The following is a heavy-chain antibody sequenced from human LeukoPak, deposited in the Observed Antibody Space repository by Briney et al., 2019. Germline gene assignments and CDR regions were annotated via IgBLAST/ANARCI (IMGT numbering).Heavy chain of an antibody. CDR2: ISYDGSYK. D-gene: IGHD1-26*01. CDR1: GFSFSSYA. Sequence: GSLRLSCAASGFSFSSYAMHWVRQAPGKGLEWVAVISYDGSYKYYADSVKGRFSISRDNSKSTLYLQMNSLRAEDTAVYYCAREGRGSYTNYYYYYMDVWGKGTTVTVSS. V-gene: IGHV3-30*04. CDR3: AREGRGSYTNYYYYYMDV. J-gene: IGHJ6*03.